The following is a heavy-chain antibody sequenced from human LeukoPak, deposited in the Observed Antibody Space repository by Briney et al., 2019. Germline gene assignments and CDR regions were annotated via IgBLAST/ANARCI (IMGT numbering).Heavy chain of an antibody. CDR1: GGSISSGGYY. CDR2: IYYSGST. Sequence: SETLSPTCTVSGGSISSGGYYWSWIRQHPGKGLEWIGSIYYSGSTNYNPSLQGRVTISLDTSRNQFSLKLSSVTAADTAVYYCASGDNDPLFDYWGQGTLVTVSS. J-gene: IGHJ4*02. V-gene: IGHV4-31*03. D-gene: IGHD1-1*01. CDR3: ASGDNDPLFDY.